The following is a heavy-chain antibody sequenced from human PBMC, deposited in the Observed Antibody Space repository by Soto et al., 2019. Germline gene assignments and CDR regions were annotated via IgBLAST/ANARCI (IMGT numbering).Heavy chain of an antibody. CDR3: ARTRTYDFWSGYIRSGYYFDY. Sequence: SETLSLTCAVYGGSFSGYYWSWIRQPPGKGLEWIGEINHSGGTNYNPSLKSRVTISVDTSKNQFSLKLSSVTAADTAVYYCARTRTYDFWSGYIRSGYYFDYWGQGTLVTVSS. J-gene: IGHJ4*02. CDR2: INHSGGT. V-gene: IGHV4-34*01. CDR1: GGSFSGYY. D-gene: IGHD3-3*01.